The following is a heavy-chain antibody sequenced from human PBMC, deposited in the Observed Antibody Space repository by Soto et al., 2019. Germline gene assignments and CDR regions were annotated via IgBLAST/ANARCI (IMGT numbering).Heavy chain of an antibody. J-gene: IGHJ4*02. V-gene: IGHV3-74*01. D-gene: IGHD6-19*01. CDR2: TNSDGSDT. CDR1: GFTFSSYW. CDR3: ARDRGWSLFDY. Sequence: PGGSLILSCEASGFTFSSYWMYWVRQAPGKGLVWVSRTNSDGSDTSYADSVKGRFTISRDNAKNTLYLQMNSLRAEDTAVYYCARDRGWSLFDYWGQGTLVTVSS.